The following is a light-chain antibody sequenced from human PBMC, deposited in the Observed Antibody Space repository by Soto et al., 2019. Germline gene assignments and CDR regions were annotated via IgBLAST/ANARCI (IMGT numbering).Light chain of an antibody. CDR2: WAS. Sequence: DIVMTQSPDSLAVPLGERATINCKSRQSVSYSSNNKNYVAWYQQKPGQPPKLLIYWASTRESGVPDRFSGSGSGTDFTLTISSLQAEDVAVYYCQQYYSNPLTFGGGTKVEIK. CDR3: QQYYSNPLT. J-gene: IGKJ4*01. CDR1: QSVSYSSNNKNY. V-gene: IGKV4-1*01.